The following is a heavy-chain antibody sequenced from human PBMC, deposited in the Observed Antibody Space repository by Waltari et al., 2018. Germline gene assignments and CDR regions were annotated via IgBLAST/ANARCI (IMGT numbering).Heavy chain of an antibody. CDR2: IIPSVGTA. CDR3: ARGHSSGWRDAFDI. J-gene: IGHJ3*02. D-gene: IGHD6-19*01. CDR1: GGTFSSYA. V-gene: IGHV1-69*01. Sequence: QVQLVQSGAEVKKPGSSVKVSCKASGGTFSSYAISWVRQAPGQGLEWMGGIIPSVGTANYAQKVQGRVTITADESTSTAYMELSSLRSEETAVYYCARGHSSGWRDAFDIWGQGTMVTVSS.